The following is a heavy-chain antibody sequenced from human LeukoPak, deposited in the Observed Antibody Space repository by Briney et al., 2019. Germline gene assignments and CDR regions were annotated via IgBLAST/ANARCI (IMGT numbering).Heavy chain of an antibody. D-gene: IGHD1-26*01. Sequence: GASVKVSCKASGYTFTSYGISWVRQAPGQGLEWMGWISAYNGNTNYAQKLQGRVTMTTDTSTSTAYMELRSLRSDDTAVYYCARDGFVGATGGYDKQPYQDAFDIWGQGTMVTVSS. CDR1: GYTFTSYG. V-gene: IGHV1-18*01. CDR2: ISAYNGNT. CDR3: ARDGFVGATGGYDKQPYQDAFDI. J-gene: IGHJ3*02.